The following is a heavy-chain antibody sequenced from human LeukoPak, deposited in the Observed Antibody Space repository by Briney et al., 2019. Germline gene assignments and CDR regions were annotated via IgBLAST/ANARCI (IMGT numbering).Heavy chain of an antibody. CDR1: GFTFSSYA. Sequence: HPGGSLRLSCAASGFTFSSYAMSWVRQAPGKGLEWVSAISGSGGSTYYADSVKGRFTISRDNSKNTLYLQMNSLRAEDTAVYYCAKDLSYYDSRGYSHWGQGTLVTVSS. CDR2: ISGSGGST. D-gene: IGHD3-22*01. CDR3: AKDLSYYDSRGYSH. V-gene: IGHV3-23*01. J-gene: IGHJ4*02.